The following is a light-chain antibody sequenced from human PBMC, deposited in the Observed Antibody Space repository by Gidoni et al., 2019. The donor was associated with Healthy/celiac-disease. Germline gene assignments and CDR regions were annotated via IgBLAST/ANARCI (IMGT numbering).Light chain of an antibody. V-gene: IGKV3-20*01. J-gene: IGKJ2*01. Sequence: EIVLTQSPGTLSVSPGERATLSCRASQVVSSRLSRSLSSSLAWYQQQPGQAPRLLIYEASARATGIPDRFSGSRSGTDFTLTINRLDPEDFAIYFCQHYGGSPNTFGQGTKLEI. CDR2: EAS. CDR3: QHYGGSPNT. CDR1: QVVSSRL.